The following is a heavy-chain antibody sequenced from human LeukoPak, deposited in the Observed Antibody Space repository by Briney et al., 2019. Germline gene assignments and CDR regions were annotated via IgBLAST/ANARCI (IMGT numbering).Heavy chain of an antibody. CDR2: ISAYNGNT. Sequence: ASVKVSCKASGYTFTNYAISWVRQAPGQGLEWMGWISAYNGNTNYAQNLQGRVTMTTDTSTSTAYMELRSLRSDDTAVYYCARVADDGYYYMDVWGKGTTVTVSS. J-gene: IGHJ6*03. V-gene: IGHV1-18*01. CDR3: ARVADDGYYYMDV. CDR1: GYTFTNYA.